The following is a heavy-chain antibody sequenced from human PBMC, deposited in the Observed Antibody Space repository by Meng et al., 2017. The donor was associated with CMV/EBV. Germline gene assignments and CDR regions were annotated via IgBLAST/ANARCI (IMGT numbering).Heavy chain of an antibody. J-gene: IGHJ4*02. CDR1: GYTFTSYG. Sequence: QVQGVQSGAGGKTPGASVKVSCKASGYTFTSYGISWVRQAPGQGLEWMGWISAYNGNTNYAQKLQGRVTMTTDTSTSTAYMELRSLRSDDTAVYYCARDAVVPADAPFHYWGQGTLVTVSS. CDR2: ISAYNGNT. D-gene: IGHD2-2*01. V-gene: IGHV1-18*01. CDR3: ARDAVVPADAPFHY.